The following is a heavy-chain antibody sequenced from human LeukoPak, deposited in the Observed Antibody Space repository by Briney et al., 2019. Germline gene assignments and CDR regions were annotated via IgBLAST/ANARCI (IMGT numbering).Heavy chain of an antibody. Sequence: GESLKISCKGSGYSFTSYWIGWVRQLPGKGLEWMGIIYPGDSDTRYSPSFQGQVTISAHKSISTAYLQWSSLKASDTAMYYCARISRGYYDFWSGSEFYFDYWGQGTLVTVSS. J-gene: IGHJ4*02. CDR2: IYPGDSDT. V-gene: IGHV5-51*01. CDR1: GYSFTSYW. CDR3: ARISRGYYDFWSGSEFYFDY. D-gene: IGHD3-3*01.